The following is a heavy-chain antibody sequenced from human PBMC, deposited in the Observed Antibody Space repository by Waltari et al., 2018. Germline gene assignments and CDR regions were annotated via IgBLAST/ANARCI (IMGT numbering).Heavy chain of an antibody. V-gene: IGHV3-48*04. J-gene: IGHJ4*02. CDR1: GFTFSSYS. CDR2: ISSSSITI. CDR3: ARGGGGFLTLYDF. Sequence: EVQLVESGGGLVQPGGSLRLSCAASGFTFSSYSMNWVRQAPGKGLEWVSYISSSSITIYYADSVKGRFTISRDNAKNSLYLQMNSLRAEDTAVYYCARGGGGFLTLYDFWGQGTLVTVSS. D-gene: IGHD3-3*01.